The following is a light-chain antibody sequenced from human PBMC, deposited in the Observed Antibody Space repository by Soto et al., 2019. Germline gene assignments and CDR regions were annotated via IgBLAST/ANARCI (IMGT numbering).Light chain of an antibody. J-gene: IGKJ2*01. V-gene: IGKV1-39*01. CDR2: AAS. Sequence: DIQMTQSPSSLSASVGDRVTITCRSRQSISSYLNWYQQKPGKAPKLLIYAASSLQSGVPSRSSGSGSGTDFTITISSLQPEDFATYYCQQSYSTPRYTFGQGTKLEIK. CDR3: QQSYSTPRYT. CDR1: QSISSY.